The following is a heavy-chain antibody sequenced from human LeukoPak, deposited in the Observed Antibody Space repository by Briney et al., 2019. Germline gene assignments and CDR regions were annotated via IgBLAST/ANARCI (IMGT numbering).Heavy chain of an antibody. Sequence: GGSLRLSCSASGFTFSTYSMNWVRQAPGKGLEWVSYISSSSSTIYYADSVKGRFTISRDNAKNSLYLQMNSLRDEDTAVYYCVRDKAIVRATAFGYWGQGTLVTVSS. CDR2: ISSSSSTI. CDR1: GFTFSTYS. D-gene: IGHD1-26*01. J-gene: IGHJ4*02. CDR3: VRDKAIVRATAFGY. V-gene: IGHV3-48*02.